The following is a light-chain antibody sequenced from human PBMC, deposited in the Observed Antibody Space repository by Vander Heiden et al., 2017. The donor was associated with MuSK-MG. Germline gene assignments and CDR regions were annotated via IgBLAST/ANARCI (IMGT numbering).Light chain of an antibody. Sequence: QTVVTPEPSFSVSPGATVTLTCRLRSCPVSTTNYPSWYQQTPGQAPRTLISRTNTRSSGVPDRFSGSILGNKAALTITGAQAGDESDYYCVLYMGDGVSVFGGGTKLTVL. J-gene: IGLJ3*02. CDR3: VLYMGDGVSV. CDR1: SCPVSTTNY. V-gene: IGLV8-61*01. CDR2: RTN.